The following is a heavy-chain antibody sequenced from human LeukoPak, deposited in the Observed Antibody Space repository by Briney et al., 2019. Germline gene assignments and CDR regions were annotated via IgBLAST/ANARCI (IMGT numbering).Heavy chain of an antibody. J-gene: IGHJ4*02. CDR3: CLLVGAKDKGPRIFDY. CDR1: GGSISSSSYY. D-gene: IGHD1-26*01. CDR2: IYYSGST. V-gene: IGHV4-39*01. Sequence: SETLSLTCTVSGGSISSSSYYSGWIRQPPGKGLEWIGSIYYSGSTYYNPSLKSRVTISVDTSKNQFSLKLSSVTAADTAVYYCCLLVGAKDKGPRIFDYWGQGTLVTVSS.